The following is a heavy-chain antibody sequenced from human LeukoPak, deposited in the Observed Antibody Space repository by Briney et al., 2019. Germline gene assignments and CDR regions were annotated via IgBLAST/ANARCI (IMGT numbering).Heavy chain of an antibody. V-gene: IGHV4-39*07. D-gene: IGHD4-17*01. J-gene: IGHJ4*02. CDR2: IYYSGST. Sequence: PSETLSLTCTVSGGSITSSSFYWGWIRQPPGKGLEWIGSIYYSGSTYYNPSLKSRFTISVHTSKNQFSLKLTSVTAADTAVYYCAAKQTVTIDYWGQGTLVTVSS. CDR3: AAKQTVTIDY. CDR1: GGSITSSSFY.